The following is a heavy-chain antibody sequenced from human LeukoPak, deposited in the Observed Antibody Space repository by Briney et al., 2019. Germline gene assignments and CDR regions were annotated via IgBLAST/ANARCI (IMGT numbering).Heavy chain of an antibody. Sequence: GGSLRLSCAASAFMFSRYSMNWVRQAPGKGLEWVSYISSSRSTIYYADSVKGRFTISRDNAKNSLYLQMNSLRAEDTAVYYCAKDRHAPGRYCSSTSCFPFDSWGQGTLVTVSS. CDR3: AKDRHAPGRYCSSTSCFPFDS. D-gene: IGHD2-2*01. J-gene: IGHJ5*01. V-gene: IGHV3-48*04. CDR2: ISSSRSTI. CDR1: AFMFSRYS.